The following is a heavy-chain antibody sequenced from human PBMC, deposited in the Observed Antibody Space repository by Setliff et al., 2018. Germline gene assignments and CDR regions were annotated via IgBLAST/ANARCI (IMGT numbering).Heavy chain of an antibody. V-gene: IGHV5-51*01. CDR1: GYSFTDYW. CDR3: ARHRVGNSGYAIPILDF. CDR2: IYPSNSNI. D-gene: IGHD5-12*01. Sequence: GESLKISCKASGYSFTDYWIAWVRQMPGKGLEWMGIIYPSNSNIKYSPSFEAQITFSVDKSITTSYLQWSSLKASDTAIYYFARHRVGNSGYAIPILDFWGQGALVTVSS. J-gene: IGHJ4*02.